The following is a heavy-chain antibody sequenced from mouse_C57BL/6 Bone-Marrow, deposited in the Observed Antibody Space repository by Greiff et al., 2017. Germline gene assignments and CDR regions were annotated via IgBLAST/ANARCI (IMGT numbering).Heavy chain of an antibody. V-gene: IGHV5-9-1*02. D-gene: IGHD2-3*01. CDR2: ISSGGDYI. CDR3: TSDDGNYGPVAY. J-gene: IGHJ3*01. CDR1: GFTFSSYA. Sequence: DVHLVESGEGLVKPGGSLKLSCAASGFTFSSYAMSWVRQTPEKRLEWVAYISSGGDYIYYADTVKGRFTISRDNARNTLYLQMSSLKSEDTAMYYCTSDDGNYGPVAYWGQGTLVTVSA.